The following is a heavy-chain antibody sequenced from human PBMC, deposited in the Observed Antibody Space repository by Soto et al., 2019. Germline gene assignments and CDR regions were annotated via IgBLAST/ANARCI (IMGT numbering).Heavy chain of an antibody. D-gene: IGHD2-2*01. Sequence: PSETLYLTCTVSGGSVSSGSYYWSWIRQPPGKGLEWIGSIYYSGSTNYNPFLKSRVTISVDTSKNQFSLKLSSVTAADTAVYYCARYRPPPYCISTSCYSGSNWFDPWGQGTLVTVS. CDR2: IYYSGST. J-gene: IGHJ5*02. V-gene: IGHV4-61*01. CDR3: ARYRPPPYCISTSCYSGSNWFDP. CDR1: GGSVSSGSYY.